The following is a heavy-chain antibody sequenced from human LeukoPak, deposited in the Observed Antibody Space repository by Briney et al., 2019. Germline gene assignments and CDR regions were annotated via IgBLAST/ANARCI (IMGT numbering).Heavy chain of an antibody. D-gene: IGHD2-15*01. CDR1: GYTFTSYD. Sequence: ASVKVSCKASGYTFTSYDINWVRQATGQGLEWMGWMNPNSGNTGYAQKFQGRVTITRNTSINATYMELSSLRSEDTAVYYCARVGGYCSGGSCYSIGYWGQGTLVTVSS. J-gene: IGHJ4*02. V-gene: IGHV1-8*03. CDR2: MNPNSGNT. CDR3: ARVGGYCSGGSCYSIGY.